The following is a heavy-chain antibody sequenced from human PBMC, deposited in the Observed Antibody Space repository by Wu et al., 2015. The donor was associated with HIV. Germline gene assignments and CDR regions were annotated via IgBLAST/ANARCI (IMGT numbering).Heavy chain of an antibody. CDR1: GYTFTSYD. Sequence: QVQLVQSGPQVKKPGASVKVSCKASGYTFTSYDINWVRQATGQGLEWMGWMNPNSGNTGYAQKFQGRVTMTRNTSISTAYMELSSLRSEDTAVYYCARAARDASGTYYRNWFDPWGQGTLVTVSS. J-gene: IGHJ5*02. V-gene: IGHV1-8*01. D-gene: IGHD3-10*01. CDR2: MNPNSGNT. CDR3: ARAARDASGTYYRNWFDP.